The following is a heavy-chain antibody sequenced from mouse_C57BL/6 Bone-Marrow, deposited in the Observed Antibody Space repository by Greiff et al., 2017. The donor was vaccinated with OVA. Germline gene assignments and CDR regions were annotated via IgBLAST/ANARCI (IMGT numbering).Heavy chain of an antibody. CDR1: GFNIKNTY. J-gene: IGHJ4*01. CDR2: IDPANGNT. V-gene: IGHV14-3*01. Sequence: EVKLVESVAELVRPGASVKLSCTASGFNIKNTYMHWVKQRPEQGLEWIGRIDPANGNTKYAPKFQGKATITADTSSNTAYLQLSSLTSEDTAIYYCARDGYDEEGAMDYWGQGTSVTVSS. CDR3: ARDGYDEEGAMDY. D-gene: IGHD2-2*01.